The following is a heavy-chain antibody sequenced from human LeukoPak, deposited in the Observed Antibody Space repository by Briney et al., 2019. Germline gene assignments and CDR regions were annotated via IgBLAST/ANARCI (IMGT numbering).Heavy chain of an antibody. J-gene: IGHJ4*02. V-gene: IGHV4-61*08. Sequence: SETLSLTCTVSGGSISSGGYYWSWIRQHPGKGLEWIGYIYYSGSTNYNPSLKSRVTISVDTSKNQFSLKLSSVTAADTAVYYCARGWLRLKYFDYWGQGTLVTVSS. CDR3: ARGWLRLKYFDY. CDR2: IYYSGST. D-gene: IGHD5-12*01. CDR1: GGSISSGGYY.